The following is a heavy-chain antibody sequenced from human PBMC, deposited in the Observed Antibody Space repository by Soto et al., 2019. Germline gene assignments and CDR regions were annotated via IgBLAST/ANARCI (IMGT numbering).Heavy chain of an antibody. Sequence: SETLSLTCTVSGGSVSNGDYYWSWIRQPPGKGLEWIGYIYYSGNTNYNPSLKSRVIISVDTSKNLFSLKLTSVTAADTAVYYCARIPVDTSMIYWLDPWGQGTLVTVSS. CDR1: GGSVSNGDYY. V-gene: IGHV4-61*08. CDR2: IYYSGNT. CDR3: ARIPVDTSMIYWLDP. J-gene: IGHJ5*02. D-gene: IGHD5-18*01.